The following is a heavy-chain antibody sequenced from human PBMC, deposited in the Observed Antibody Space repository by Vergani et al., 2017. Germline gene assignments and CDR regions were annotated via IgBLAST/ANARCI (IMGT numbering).Heavy chain of an antibody. D-gene: IGHD6-13*01. CDR2: ISAYNGNT. CDR1: GYTFTSYG. V-gene: IGHV1-18*01. CDR3: ARVHSSSWPYYYYYYMDV. J-gene: IGHJ6*03. Sequence: VQLLESGAEVKKPGASVKVSCKASGYTFTSYGISWVRQAPGQGLEWMGWISAYNGNTNYAQKLQGRVTMTTDTSTSTAYMELRSLRSDDTAVYYCARVHSSSWPYYYYYYMDVWGKGTTVTVSS.